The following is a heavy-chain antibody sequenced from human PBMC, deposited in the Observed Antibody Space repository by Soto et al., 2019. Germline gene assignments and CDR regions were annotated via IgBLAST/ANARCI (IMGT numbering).Heavy chain of an antibody. Sequence: SETLSLTXAVYGGSFSGYYWSWIRQPPGKGLEWIGEINHSGSTNYNPSLKSRVTISVDTSKNQFSLKLSSVTAADTAVYYCARGRSKWRSYYYYGMDVWGQGTTVTVSS. V-gene: IGHV4-34*01. CDR2: INHSGST. J-gene: IGHJ6*02. D-gene: IGHD5-12*01. CDR3: ARGRSKWRSYYYYGMDV. CDR1: GGSFSGYY.